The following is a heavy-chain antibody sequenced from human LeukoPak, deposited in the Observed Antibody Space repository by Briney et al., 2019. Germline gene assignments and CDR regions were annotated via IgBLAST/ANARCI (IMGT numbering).Heavy chain of an antibody. J-gene: IGHJ4*02. CDR3: ARGIVLMVNLDY. D-gene: IGHD2-8*01. CDR1: GYTFTSYG. Sequence: ASVKVSCKASGYTFTSYGISWVRQAPGQGLEWMGWINPNSGGTNYAQKFQGRVTMTRDTSISTAYMELSRLRSDDTAVYYCARGIVLMVNLDYWGQGTLVTVSS. CDR2: INPNSGGT. V-gene: IGHV1-2*02.